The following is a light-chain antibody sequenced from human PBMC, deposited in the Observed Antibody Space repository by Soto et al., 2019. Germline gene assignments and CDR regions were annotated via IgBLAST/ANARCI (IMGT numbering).Light chain of an antibody. CDR3: CSYAGSSTWV. CDR2: EGT. CDR1: SSDVGSYNL. Sequence: QSVLTQPASVSGSPGQSITISCTGSSSDVGSYNLVSWYQHHLGIAHKLIIYEGTKRPSGVSNRFSGSKSGNTASLTISGLQAEDEADYYCCSYAGSSTWVFGGGTKVTVL. V-gene: IGLV2-23*01. J-gene: IGLJ3*02.